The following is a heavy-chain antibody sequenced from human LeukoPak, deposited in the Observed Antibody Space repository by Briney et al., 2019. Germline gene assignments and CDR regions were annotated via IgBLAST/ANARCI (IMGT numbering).Heavy chain of an antibody. Sequence: PSETLSLTCTVSGGSISHYFWSWIRQPPGKALEWIGYIYYSGSTNYNPSLKSRVTISVDTSKNQFSLKLSSVTAADTAVYYCATYGSGSYYISRDAFDIWGQGTMVTVSS. V-gene: IGHV4-59*01. J-gene: IGHJ3*02. CDR3: ATYGSGSYYISRDAFDI. CDR2: IYYSGST. D-gene: IGHD3-10*01. CDR1: GGSISHYF.